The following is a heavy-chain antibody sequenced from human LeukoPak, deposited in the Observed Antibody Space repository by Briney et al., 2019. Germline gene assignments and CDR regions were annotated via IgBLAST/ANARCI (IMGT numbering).Heavy chain of an antibody. Sequence: SGGSLRLSCAASGFTFSRYAVSWVRQAPGKGLEWVSAISDSGGRSYYTDSVQGRFTISRDNSKRTLFLQMNSLRAEDTAFYYCAKAELGVDTFFDYWGQGTLVTVSS. D-gene: IGHD3-3*01. J-gene: IGHJ4*02. V-gene: IGHV3-23*01. CDR1: GFTFSRYA. CDR2: ISDSGGRS. CDR3: AKAELGVDTFFDY.